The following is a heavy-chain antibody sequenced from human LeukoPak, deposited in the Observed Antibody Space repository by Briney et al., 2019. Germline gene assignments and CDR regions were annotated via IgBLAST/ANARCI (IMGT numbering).Heavy chain of an antibody. CDR1: GYSISSGYY. CDR2: IYHSGST. CDR3: ARFTVTSYYFDY. J-gene: IGHJ4*02. D-gene: IGHD4-17*01. V-gene: IGHV4-38-2*02. Sequence: SETLSLTCTVSGYSISSGYYWGWIRQPPGKGLEWIGSIYHSGSTYYNPSLKSRVTISVDTSKNQFSLKLSSVTAADTAVYYCARFTVTSYYFDYWGQGSQVTVSS.